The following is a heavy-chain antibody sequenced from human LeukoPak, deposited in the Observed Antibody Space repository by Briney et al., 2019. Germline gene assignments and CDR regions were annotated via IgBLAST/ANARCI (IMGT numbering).Heavy chain of an antibody. J-gene: IGHJ4*02. CDR1: GFTFSSYG. Sequence: PGRSLRLSCAASGFTFSSYGMHWVRQAPGKGLEWVSVMFASGSTYYADSVKGRFTFSRDIFRNTLYLQLNSLRVEDTALYYCARGFVQTGYSSSSYVHWGQGTLVTVSS. V-gene: IGHV3-66*01. CDR3: ARGFVQTGYSSSSYVH. CDR2: MFASGST. D-gene: IGHD6-13*01.